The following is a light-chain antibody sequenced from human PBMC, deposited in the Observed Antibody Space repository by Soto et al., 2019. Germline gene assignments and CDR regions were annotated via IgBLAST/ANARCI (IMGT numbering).Light chain of an antibody. J-gene: IGLJ3*02. V-gene: IGLV2-14*03. CDR1: SSDVGAYKY. Sequence: QSALTQPASVSGSPGQSITISCTGTSSDVGAYKYVFWYQQYPGKAPKLIIYDVSNRPSGVPSRFSGSKSGNSASLTISGLQAEDEADYYCSSYTRSNTWMFGGGTKLTV. CDR3: SSYTRSNTWM. CDR2: DVS.